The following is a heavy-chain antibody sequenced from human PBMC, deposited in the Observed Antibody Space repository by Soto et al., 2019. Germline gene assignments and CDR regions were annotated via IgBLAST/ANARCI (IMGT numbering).Heavy chain of an antibody. CDR1: RGTCTTDA. CDR3: ARGGHNSGWYRTLDI. Sequence: QVQLVQSGAEVKKTGSSVSVSCKSSRGTCTTDAISWVRQAPGQGLEWMGVIIPVFGPPTYAQKFQGRVTISADESTSTVHFELSNRRSEDTAIYYCARGGHNSGWYRTLDIWGQGTLVTVS. V-gene: IGHV1-69*01. CDR2: IIPVFGPP. J-gene: IGHJ4*02. D-gene: IGHD6-19*01.